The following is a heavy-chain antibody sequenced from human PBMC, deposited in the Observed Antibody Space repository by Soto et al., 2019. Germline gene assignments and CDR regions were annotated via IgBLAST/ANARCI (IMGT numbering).Heavy chain of an antibody. D-gene: IGHD2-2*02. Sequence: QVQLQESGPGLVKHSETLSLTCTVSGGSVSSDTHYWSWMRQPPGKRLEWIGFIYSSGSTNYNPSLKTRVTMSVDTSKNQFSLKLSSVIVADTAVYHCARFVRSCSGTTCYTRADVWGQGTTVTVSS. CDR2: IYSSGST. CDR3: ARFVRSCSGTTCYTRADV. V-gene: IGHV4-61*01. J-gene: IGHJ6*02. CDR1: GGSVSSDTHY.